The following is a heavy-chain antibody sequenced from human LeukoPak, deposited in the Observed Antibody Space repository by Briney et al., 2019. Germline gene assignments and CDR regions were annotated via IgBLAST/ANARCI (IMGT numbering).Heavy chain of an antibody. D-gene: IGHD2-2*01. CDR3: AKDLHWYAMDV. V-gene: IGHV3-23*01. CDR1: GFTFSNYF. CDR2: INTSGGHP. Sequence: GGSLRLSCAASGFTFSNYFMNWVRQAPGKGPEWVSDINTSGGHPHYADSVKGRFTISRDNSKSTLYLQMTSLRAEDTAVYYCAKDLHWYAMDVWGQGTTVTVSS. J-gene: IGHJ6*02.